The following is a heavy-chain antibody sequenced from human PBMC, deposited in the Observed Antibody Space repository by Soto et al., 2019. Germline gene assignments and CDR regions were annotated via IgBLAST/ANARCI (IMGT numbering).Heavy chain of an antibody. V-gene: IGHV3-23*01. CDR1: GFTFSSYA. CDR3: AKDRLVSGELLYRQGADY. Sequence: EVQLLEAGGGLVQPGGSLRLSCAASGFTFSSYAMSWVRQAPGKGREWVSAISGSGGSTYYADSAKGRFTISRDNSKNTLYLQMNSLRAEDTAVYYCAKDRLVSGELLYRQGADYWGQGTLVTVSS. CDR2: ISGSGGST. J-gene: IGHJ4*02. D-gene: IGHD3-10*01.